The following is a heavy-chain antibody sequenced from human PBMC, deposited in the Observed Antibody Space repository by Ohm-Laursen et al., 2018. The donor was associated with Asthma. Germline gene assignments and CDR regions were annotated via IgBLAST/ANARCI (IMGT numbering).Heavy chain of an antibody. V-gene: IGHV3-48*01. J-gene: IGHJ6*02. CDR1: GFTFSSYS. CDR3: AVRTTSAGFDV. D-gene: IGHD1-1*01. CDR2: ISSSSSTI. Sequence: FLRLSCTASGFTFSSYSMNWVRQAPGKGLEWVSYISSSSSTIYYADSVKGRFTISRDNAKNSLYLQMNSLRAEDTALYYCAVRTTSAGFDVWGQGTTVTVSS.